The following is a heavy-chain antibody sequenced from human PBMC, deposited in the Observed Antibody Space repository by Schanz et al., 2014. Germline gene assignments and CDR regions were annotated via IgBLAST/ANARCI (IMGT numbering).Heavy chain of an antibody. J-gene: IGHJ4*02. CDR1: GFTFSSYA. CDR2: IGTSGGT. Sequence: EVQLLESGGGLVQPGGSLRLSCAASGFTFSSYAMSWVRQAPGKGLEWVSTIGTSGGTNYAESVKGRFTISRDNSKNTLYLQMNSLRPEDTAVYYCAKYRGYYRVSGSYRELEYWGQGTLVAVSS. CDR3: AKYRGYYRVSGSYRELEY. V-gene: IGHV3-23*01. D-gene: IGHD3-10*01.